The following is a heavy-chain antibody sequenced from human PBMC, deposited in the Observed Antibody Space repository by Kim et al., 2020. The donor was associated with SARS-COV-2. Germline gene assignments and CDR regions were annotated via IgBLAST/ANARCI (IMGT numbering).Heavy chain of an antibody. CDR3: ARRRGLRFLEWL. Sequence: SETLSLTCTVSGGSISSSSYYWGWIRQPPGKGLEWIGSIYYSGSTYYNPSLKSRVTISVDTSKNQFSLKLSSVTAADTAVYYCARRRGLRFLEWLWGQGTLVTVSS. CDR2: IYYSGST. CDR1: GGSISSSSYY. D-gene: IGHD3-3*01. J-gene: IGHJ4*02. V-gene: IGHV4-39*01.